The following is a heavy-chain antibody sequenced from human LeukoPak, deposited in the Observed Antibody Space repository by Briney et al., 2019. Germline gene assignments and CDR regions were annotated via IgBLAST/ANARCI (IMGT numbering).Heavy chain of an antibody. J-gene: IGHJ4*02. CDR1: GFTFSSYG. D-gene: IGHD2-21*02. V-gene: IGHV3-23*01. CDR2: IGGSGVTT. CDR3: AKLGNDDFC. Sequence: PGGSLRLSCAASGFTFSSYGMSWVRQAPGKGLEWVSSIGGSGVTTYYADSVKGRFTISRDNSKSTLFLQLNSLRAEDTAVYYCAKLGNDDFCWGQGTLVTVSS.